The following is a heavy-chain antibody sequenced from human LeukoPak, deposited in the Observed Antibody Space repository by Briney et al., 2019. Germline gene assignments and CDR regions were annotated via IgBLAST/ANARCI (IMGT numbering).Heavy chain of an antibody. CDR3: ARDSIVVVPAARVGLYYYGMDV. CDR2: IYSGGST. Sequence: GGSLRLSCAASRFTVSSNYMSWVRQAPGKGLEWVSVIYSGGSTYYADSVKGRFTISRDNSKNTLYLQMNSLRAEDTAVYYCARDSIVVVPAARVGLYYYGMDVWGQGTTVTVSS. J-gene: IGHJ6*02. D-gene: IGHD2-2*01. CDR1: RFTVSSNY. V-gene: IGHV3-66*01.